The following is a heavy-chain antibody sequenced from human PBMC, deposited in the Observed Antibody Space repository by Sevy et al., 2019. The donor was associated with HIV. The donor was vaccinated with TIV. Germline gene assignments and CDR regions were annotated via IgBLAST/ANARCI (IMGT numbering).Heavy chain of an antibody. CDR3: AKEWTLLSDWYGEFDY. J-gene: IGHJ4*02. CDR1: GFTFTNYG. CDR2: ISNSGANT. D-gene: IGHD6-19*01. Sequence: GGSLRLSCAASGFTFTNYGMHWVRQAPGKGLEWVSGISNSGANTYYADSERGRFTVSRDNSKNTVYLQLNSLRAEDTVIYYCAKEWTLLSDWYGEFDYWGQGTLVTVSS. V-gene: IGHV3-23*01.